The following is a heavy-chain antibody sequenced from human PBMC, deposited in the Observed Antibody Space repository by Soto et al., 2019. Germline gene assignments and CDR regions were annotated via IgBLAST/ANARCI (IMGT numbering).Heavy chain of an antibody. J-gene: IGHJ4*02. V-gene: IGHV2-5*02. CDR3: AHRRNGGNDY. CDR1: GFSLSTSGVG. D-gene: IGHD2-15*01. CDR2: IYWDDDK. Sequence: QITLKESGPTLVKPTQTLTLTCTFSGFSLSTSGVGVGWIRQPPGKALEWLALIYWDDDKRYSPSLKSRLTITKDTSKNQVVLTMTNTDPVDTATYYCAHRRNGGNDYWGQGTLVTVSS.